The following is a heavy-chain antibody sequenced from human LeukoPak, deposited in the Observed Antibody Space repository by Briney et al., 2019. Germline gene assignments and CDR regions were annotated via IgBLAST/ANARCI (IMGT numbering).Heavy chain of an antibody. D-gene: IGHD3-16*02. CDR1: GGSISSYY. V-gene: IGHV4-4*07. Sequence: SETLSLTCTVSGGSISSYYWSWIRQPVGKGLEWIGRIYTSGSTNYNPSLKSRVTMSVDTSKNQFSLKLSSVTAADTAVYYCAREGLYDYVWGSYRNAFDIWGQGTMVTVSS. CDR2: IYTSGST. J-gene: IGHJ3*02. CDR3: AREGLYDYVWGSYRNAFDI.